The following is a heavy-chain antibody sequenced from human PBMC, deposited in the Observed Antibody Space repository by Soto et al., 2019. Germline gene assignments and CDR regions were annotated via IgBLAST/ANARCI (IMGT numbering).Heavy chain of an antibody. V-gene: IGHV3-9*01. J-gene: IGHJ4*02. CDR1: GFNFDDYG. Sequence: GGSLRLSCAGSGFNFDDYGMNWVRQAPGQGLEWVSGISWNGNYVYYADSVKGRFTISRDNARNSLYLQMNSLRAEDTAFYYCTKDIGVGGADIFDFRGQGTLVTVPQ. CDR3: TKDIGVGGADIFDF. D-gene: IGHD4-17*01. CDR2: ISWNGNYV.